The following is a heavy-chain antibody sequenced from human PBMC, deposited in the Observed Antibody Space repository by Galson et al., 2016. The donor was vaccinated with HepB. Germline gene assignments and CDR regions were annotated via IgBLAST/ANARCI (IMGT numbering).Heavy chain of an antibody. CDR3: VKEKGLGDSGRYTYYFDY. Sequence: SLRLSCAASGFSFDESAMHWVRQAPGKGLEWVSGISWNSGSVGYVDSVKGRFSISRDNANNSLYLQMNSLRTEDTAFYYCVKEKGLGDSGRYTYYFDYWGQGTLVTVSS. D-gene: IGHD6-19*01. CDR1: GFSFDESA. V-gene: IGHV3-9*01. J-gene: IGHJ4*02. CDR2: ISWNSGSV.